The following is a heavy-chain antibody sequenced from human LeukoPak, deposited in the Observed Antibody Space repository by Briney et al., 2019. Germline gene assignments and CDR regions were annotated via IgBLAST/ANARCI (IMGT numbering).Heavy chain of an antibody. CDR1: GFTFISYG. D-gene: IGHD3-10*01. V-gene: IGHV3-23*01. CDR2: ISGSGDST. J-gene: IGHJ5*02. CDR3: AKRYSDSGTYTNWFDP. Sequence: GGSLRLSCAASGFTFISYGMTWVRQALGKGLEWVSAISGSGDSTYYADSVKGRFTISRDNSKNTLYLQMNSLRAEDTAIYYCAKRYSDSGTYTNWFDPWGRGTLVTVSS.